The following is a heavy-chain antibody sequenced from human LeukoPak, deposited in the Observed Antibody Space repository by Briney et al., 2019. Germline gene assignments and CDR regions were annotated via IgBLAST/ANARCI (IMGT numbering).Heavy chain of an antibody. D-gene: IGHD4-23*01. CDR3: ASDYGGNLRFDY. CDR1: GFTFSAYG. CDR2: ISGSGGST. J-gene: IGHJ4*02. V-gene: IGHV3-23*01. Sequence: GGSLRLSCAASGFTFSAYGMSWVRQSPGKGLEWVSAISGSGGSTYYADSVKGRFTISRDNSKNTLYLQMNSLRAEDTAVYYCASDYGGNLRFDYWGQGTLVTVSS.